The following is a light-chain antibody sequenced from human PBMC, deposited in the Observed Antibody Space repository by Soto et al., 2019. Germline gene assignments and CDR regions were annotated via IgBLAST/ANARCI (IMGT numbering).Light chain of an antibody. CDR3: QQFAISTT. CDR2: DAS. V-gene: IGKV1-5*01. Sequence: IQMTQSPSTLSASVGDRVTITCRASHNIERWMAWYQQKPGKAPSLLISDASTLHSGVPSRFRGSGSGTDFTLTISSLQPDDFATYYCQQFAISTTFGQGTKVDIK. J-gene: IGKJ1*01. CDR1: HNIERW.